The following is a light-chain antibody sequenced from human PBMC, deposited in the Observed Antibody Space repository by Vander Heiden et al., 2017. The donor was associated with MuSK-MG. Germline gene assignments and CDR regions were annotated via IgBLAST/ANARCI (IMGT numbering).Light chain of an antibody. Sequence: QSALTQPASVSGSPGQSITISCTGTSSDIGAYNYVSWYQQHPGKAPKLIIYDVTNRPSGVSNRFSGSKSGNTASLTISGLQAEDEADYYCCSSKNNSPSWVFGGGTRLTVL. J-gene: IGLJ3*02. CDR2: DVT. V-gene: IGLV2-14*03. CDR3: CSSKNNSPSWV. CDR1: SSDIGAYNY.